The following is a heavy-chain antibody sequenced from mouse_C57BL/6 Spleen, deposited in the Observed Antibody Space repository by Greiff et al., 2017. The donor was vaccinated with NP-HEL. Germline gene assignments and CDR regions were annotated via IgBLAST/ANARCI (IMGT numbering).Heavy chain of an antibody. V-gene: IGHV1-82*01. CDR1: GYAFSSSW. Sequence: VKLQQSGPELVKPGASVKISCKASGYAFSSSWMNWVKQRPGKGLEWIGRIYPGDGDTNYNGKFKGKATLTADKSSSTAYMQLSSLTSEDSAVYFCARFDYARDYFDYWGQGTTLTVSS. CDR2: IYPGDGDT. J-gene: IGHJ2*01. D-gene: IGHD2-4*01. CDR3: ARFDYARDYFDY.